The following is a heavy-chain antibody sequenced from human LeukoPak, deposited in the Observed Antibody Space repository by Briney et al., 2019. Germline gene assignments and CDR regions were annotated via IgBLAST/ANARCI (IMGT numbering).Heavy chain of an antibody. D-gene: IGHD4-23*01. V-gene: IGHV3-48*03. CDR1: RFTFSAFE. J-gene: IGHJ4*02. CDR3: ARVGYGGNAKDY. Sequence: GGSLRLSCAASRFTFSAFEMNWVRQAPGKGLEWVSYISISADTTYYADSVRGRFTISRDNAKNLLYLQMNSLRAEDTAVYYCARVGYGGNAKDYWGQGTLVTVSS. CDR2: ISISADTT.